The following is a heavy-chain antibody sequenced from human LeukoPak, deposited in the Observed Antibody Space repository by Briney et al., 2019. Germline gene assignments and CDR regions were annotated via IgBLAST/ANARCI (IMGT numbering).Heavy chain of an antibody. Sequence: QPGGSLRLSCAASGFTFSNFEMNWVRQAPGKRLEWISYINTRGSTTYYAASVKGRFTISRDNAKNSLYLQMNRLRAEDTAVYYCASDLVDPWGQGTLVTVSS. J-gene: IGHJ5*02. CDR3: ASDLVDP. CDR2: INTRGSTT. D-gene: IGHD2-8*02. V-gene: IGHV3-48*03. CDR1: GFTFSNFE.